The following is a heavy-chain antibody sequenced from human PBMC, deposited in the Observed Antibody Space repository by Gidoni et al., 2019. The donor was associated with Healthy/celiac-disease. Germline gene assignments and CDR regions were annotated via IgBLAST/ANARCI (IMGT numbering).Heavy chain of an antibody. J-gene: IGHJ6*02. V-gene: IGHV3-48*04. CDR2: ISSSSSPI. CDR1: GFTFSSYS. CDR3: ARGVYYYYGMDV. Sequence: EVQLVESGGGLVQPGGSLRLSCAASGFTFSSYSMNWVRQAPGKGLEWFSYISSSSSPISYSDSVKGRFTISRDNAKNSLYLQMNSLRAEDTAVYYCARGVYYYYGMDVWGQGTTVTVSS.